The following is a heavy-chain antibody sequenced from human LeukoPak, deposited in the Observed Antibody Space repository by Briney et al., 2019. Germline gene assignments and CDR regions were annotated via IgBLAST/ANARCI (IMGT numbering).Heavy chain of an antibody. J-gene: IGHJ4*02. V-gene: IGHV3-74*01. CDR1: GFSSSDYW. CDR2: MNSDGTTT. CDR3: ARDRAYYYDSSGQELDY. D-gene: IGHD3-22*01. Sequence: GGSLRLSCAASGFSSSDYWMHRVRHAPGKGLVWVSRMNSDGTTTNYADSVKGRFTISRDNAKNSLYLQMNSLRAEDTAVYYCARDRAYYYDSSGQELDYWGQGTLVTVSS.